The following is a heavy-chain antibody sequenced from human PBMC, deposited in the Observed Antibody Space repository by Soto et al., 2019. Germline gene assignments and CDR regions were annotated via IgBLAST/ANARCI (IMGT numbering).Heavy chain of an antibody. CDR2: ISWDGGST. CDR1: GFTFDDYA. D-gene: IGHD3-9*01. CDR3: AKGGDYYDILTGPDYYYGMDV. J-gene: IGHJ6*02. Sequence: GGSLRLSCAASGFTFDDYAMHWVRQAPGKGLEWVSLISWDGGSTYYADSVKGRFTISRDNSKNSLYLQMNSLRAEDTALYYCAKGGDYYDILTGPDYYYGMDVWGQWTTVTVSS. V-gene: IGHV3-43D*03.